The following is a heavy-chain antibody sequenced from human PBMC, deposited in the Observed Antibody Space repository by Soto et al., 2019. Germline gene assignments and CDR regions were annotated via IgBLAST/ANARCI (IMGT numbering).Heavy chain of an antibody. Sequence: SETLSLTCTVSGGSISSGGYYWSWIRQHPGKGLEWIGYIYYSGSTYYNPSLKSRVTISVDTSKNQFSLKLSSVTAADTAVYYCARADSSGYYPFQHWGQGTLVTSPQ. D-gene: IGHD3-22*01. J-gene: IGHJ1*01. CDR1: GGSISSGGYY. V-gene: IGHV4-31*03. CDR2: IYYSGST. CDR3: ARADSSGYYPFQH.